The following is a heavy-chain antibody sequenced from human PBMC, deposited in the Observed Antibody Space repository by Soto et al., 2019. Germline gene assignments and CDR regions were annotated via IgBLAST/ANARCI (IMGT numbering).Heavy chain of an antibody. V-gene: IGHV1-8*01. D-gene: IGHD6-13*01. CDR1: GYTFTSYD. Sequence: QVQLVQSGAEVKKPGASVKVSCKASGYTFTSYDINWVRQATGQGLEWMGWMNPNSGNTGYAQKFQGRVTMTRNTSISTAYMELSSLRSEDTAVYYCARERAAVGSNWFDPWGQGTLVTVSS. CDR3: ARERAAVGSNWFDP. CDR2: MNPNSGNT. J-gene: IGHJ5*02.